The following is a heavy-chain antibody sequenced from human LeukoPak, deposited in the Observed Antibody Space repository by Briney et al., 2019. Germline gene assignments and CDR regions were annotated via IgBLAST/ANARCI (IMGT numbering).Heavy chain of an antibody. CDR3: AGDRITGTPFDY. CDR1: GYTLTSYD. J-gene: IGHJ4*02. CDR2: MNPNSGNT. D-gene: IGHD1/OR15-1a*01. V-gene: IGHV1-8*01. Sequence: GASVKVSCKASGYTLTSYDINWVRQATGQGLEWMGWMNPNSGNTGYAQKFQGRVTMTRNTSISTAYMELRSLRSEDTAVYYCAGDRITGTPFDYWGQGTLVTVSS.